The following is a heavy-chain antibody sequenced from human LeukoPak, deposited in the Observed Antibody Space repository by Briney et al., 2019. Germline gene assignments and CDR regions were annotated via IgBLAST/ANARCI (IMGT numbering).Heavy chain of an antibody. CDR1: GGTFISYA. J-gene: IGHJ5*02. CDR3: ARDRYYGSGSYYLNNWFDL. D-gene: IGHD3-10*01. V-gene: IGHV1-69*13. CDR2: IIPIFGTA. Sequence: SVKVSCKASGGTFISYAISWVRQAPGQGLEWMGGIIPIFGTANYAQKFQGRVTITADESTSTAYMELSSLRSEDTAVYYCARDRYYGSGSYYLNNWFDLWGQGTLVTVSS.